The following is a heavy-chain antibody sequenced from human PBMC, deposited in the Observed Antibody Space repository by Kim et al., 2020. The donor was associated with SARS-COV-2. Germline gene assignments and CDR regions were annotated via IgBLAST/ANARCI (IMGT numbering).Heavy chain of an antibody. CDR2: IKSKTDGGTT. J-gene: IGHJ6*02. Sequence: GGSLRLSCAASGFTFSNAWMSWVRQAPGKGLEWVGRIKSKTDGGTTDYAAPVKGRFTISRDDSKNTLYLQMNSLKTEDTAVYYCTTLDYGDLYYYYGMDVWGQGTTVTVSS. CDR3: TTLDYGDLYYYYGMDV. V-gene: IGHV3-15*01. D-gene: IGHD4-17*01. CDR1: GFTFSNAW.